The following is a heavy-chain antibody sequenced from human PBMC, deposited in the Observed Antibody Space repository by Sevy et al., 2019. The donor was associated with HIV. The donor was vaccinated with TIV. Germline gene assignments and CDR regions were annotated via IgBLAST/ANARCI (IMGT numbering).Heavy chain of an antibody. V-gene: IGHV4-59*01. CDR3: ASTRYCSGGCCYLKEDDAFDI. Sequence: SETLSLTCTVSGGSISSYYWSWIRQPPGKGLEWIGYIYYSGSTNYNPSLKSRVTISVDTSKNQFSLKLSSVTAADTAVYYCASTRYCSGGCCYLKEDDAFDIWGQGTMVTVSS. CDR2: IYYSGST. J-gene: IGHJ3*02. CDR1: GGSISSYY. D-gene: IGHD2-15*01.